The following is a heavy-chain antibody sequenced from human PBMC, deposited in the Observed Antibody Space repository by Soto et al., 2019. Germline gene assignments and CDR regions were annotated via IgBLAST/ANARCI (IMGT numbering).Heavy chain of an antibody. J-gene: IGHJ6*03. Sequence: QVQLVQSGAEVKKPGASVKVSCKASGYTFTSYGISWVRQAPGQGLEWMGWISAYNGNTNYAQKLQGRVTMTTDTSTRTDYMEVRSLRSDDTAVYYCARADSGYCSGGSCYYYYYYYMDVWGKGTTVTVSS. D-gene: IGHD2-15*01. V-gene: IGHV1-18*01. CDR2: ISAYNGNT. CDR1: GYTFTSYG. CDR3: ARADSGYCSGGSCYYYYYYYMDV.